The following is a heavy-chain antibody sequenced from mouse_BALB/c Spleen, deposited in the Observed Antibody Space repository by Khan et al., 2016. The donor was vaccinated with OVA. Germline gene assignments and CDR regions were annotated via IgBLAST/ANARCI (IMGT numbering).Heavy chain of an antibody. Sequence: EVELVESGPGLVKPSQSLSLTCTVTGYSITSDYAWNWIRQFPGNKLEWMGYISYSGSPNYNPALKSRISITRDTSKNQFFLQLNSVTTEDTATYDCARDGSRYNYAMDYWGQGTSVTVSS. CDR2: ISYSGSP. J-gene: IGHJ4*01. CDR1: GYSITSDYA. CDR3: ARDGSRYNYAMDY. D-gene: IGHD2-3*01. V-gene: IGHV3-2*02.